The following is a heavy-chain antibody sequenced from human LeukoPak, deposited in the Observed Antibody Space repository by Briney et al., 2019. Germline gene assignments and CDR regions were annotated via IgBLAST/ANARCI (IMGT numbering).Heavy chain of an antibody. CDR2: INPNSGGT. V-gene: IGHV1-2*02. J-gene: IGHJ4*02. D-gene: IGHD3-22*01. CDR3: ARDFRGYYDSSGYLNDY. CDR1: GYTFTGYY. Sequence: ASVKVSCKASGYTFTGYYIHWVRQAPGQGLEWMGWINPNSGGTNYAQKFQGRVTMTRDTSISTAYMELSRLRSDDTAVYYCARDFRGYYDSSGYLNDYWGQGTLVTVSS.